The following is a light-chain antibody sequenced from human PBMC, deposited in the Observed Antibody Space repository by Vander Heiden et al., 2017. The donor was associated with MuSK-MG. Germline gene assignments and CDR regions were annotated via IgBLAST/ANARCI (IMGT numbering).Light chain of an antibody. CDR1: ESNSSY. Sequence: DIQMTQSPSSLSASVGDRDNITCRASESNSSYLNWYHQKPGKAPNLLIYAASSLQSGVPSRFIGSGSGTDFTLTISSLQPEDFATYYCQQNGSTPLRTFGQGTKLEIK. J-gene: IGKJ2*01. V-gene: IGKV1-39*01. CDR2: AAS. CDR3: QQNGSTPLRT.